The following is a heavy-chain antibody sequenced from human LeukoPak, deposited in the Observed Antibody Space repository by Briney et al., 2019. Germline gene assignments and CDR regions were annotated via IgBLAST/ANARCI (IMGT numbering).Heavy chain of an antibody. D-gene: IGHD3-3*01. J-gene: IGHJ4*02. CDR1: GGSFSGYH. CDR2: INHSGST. V-gene: IGHV4-34*01. CDR3: ARTRYDFWSGYVYYFDY. Sequence: SETLSLTCAVYGGSFSGYHWSWLRQPPGKGLEWIGEINHSGSTNYNPSLKSRVTISVDTSKNQFSLKLSSVTAADTAVYYCARTRYDFWSGYVYYFDYWGQGTLVTVSS.